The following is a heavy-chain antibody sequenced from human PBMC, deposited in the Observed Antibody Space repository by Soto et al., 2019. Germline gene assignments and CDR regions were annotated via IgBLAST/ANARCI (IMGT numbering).Heavy chain of an antibody. D-gene: IGHD4-17*01. V-gene: IGHV3-15*07. J-gene: IGHJ6*02. CDR2: IKSKTDGGTT. CDR1: GFTFSNAW. CDR3: ATDLLPYGDYYYYGMDV. Sequence: GGSLRLSCAASGFTFSNAWMNWVRQAPGKGLEWVGRIKSKTDGGTTDYAAPVKGRFTISRDDSKNTLYLQMNSLKTEDTAVYYCATDLLPYGDYYYYGMDVWGQGTTVTVSS.